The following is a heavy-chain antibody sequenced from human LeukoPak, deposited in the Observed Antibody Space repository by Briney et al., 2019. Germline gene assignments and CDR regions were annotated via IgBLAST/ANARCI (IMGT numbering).Heavy chain of an antibody. CDR2: ISGSGYTI. J-gene: IGHJ4*02. CDR1: GFTFSDYY. Sequence: TGGSLRLSCAASGFTFSDYYMTWIRQAPGKGLEYVSYISGSGYTIYYADSVNGRFTISRNNAKDSLYLQMNSLRDEDTAVYYCARDLVDFWGQGTLVTVSS. CDR3: ARDLVDF. V-gene: IGHV3-11*01.